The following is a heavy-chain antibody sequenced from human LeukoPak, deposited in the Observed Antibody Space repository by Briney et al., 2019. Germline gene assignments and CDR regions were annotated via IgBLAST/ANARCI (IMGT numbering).Heavy chain of an antibody. V-gene: IGHV4-34*01. D-gene: IGHD3-3*01. CDR3: AREGSRITIFGVVTDYPPYFDY. J-gene: IGHJ4*02. CDR1: GFTFSSYA. Sequence: GSLRLSCAASGFTFSSYAMSWVRQAPGKGLEWIGEINHSGSTNYNPSLKSRVTISVDTSKNQFSLKLSSVTAADTAVYYCAREGSRITIFGVVTDYPPYFDYWGQGTLVTVSS. CDR2: INHSGST.